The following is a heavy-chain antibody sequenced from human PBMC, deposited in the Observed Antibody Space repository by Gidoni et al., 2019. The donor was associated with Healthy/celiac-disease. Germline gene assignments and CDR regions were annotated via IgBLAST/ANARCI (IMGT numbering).Heavy chain of an antibody. CDR1: GGSISSYY. Sequence: QVQLQESGPGLVKPSETLSLTCTVPGGSISSYYWSWIRQPPGKGLEWIGYIYYSGSTNYNPSLKSRVTISVDTAKNQFSLKLSSVTAADTAVYYCARGDSLRLFDYWGQGTLVTVSS. V-gene: IGHV4-59*01. J-gene: IGHJ4*02. D-gene: IGHD3-9*01. CDR2: IYYSGST. CDR3: ARGDSLRLFDY.